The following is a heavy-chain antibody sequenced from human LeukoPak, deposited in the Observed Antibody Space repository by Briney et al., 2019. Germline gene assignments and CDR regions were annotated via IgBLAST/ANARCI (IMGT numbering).Heavy chain of an antibody. D-gene: IGHD4-17*01. Sequence: PGGSLRLSCAASGFTFSSYAMSWVRQAPGKGLEWVSAISGSGGSTYYADSVKGRFTISRDNSKNTLYLQMNSLRAEDTAVYYCAKDEDYGDYVATPLAFDIWGQGTMVTVSS. CDR3: AKDEDYGDYVATPLAFDI. J-gene: IGHJ3*02. V-gene: IGHV3-23*01. CDR2: ISGSGGST. CDR1: GFTFSSYA.